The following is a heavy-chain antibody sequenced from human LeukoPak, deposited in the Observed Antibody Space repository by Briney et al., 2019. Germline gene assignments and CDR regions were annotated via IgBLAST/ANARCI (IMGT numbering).Heavy chain of an antibody. Sequence: GGSLRLSCTASGFTFSSYGMSWVRQAPGKGLDWVSAISGSGGYMFYADSVKGRFIISRDNAKDSLYLQMNSLRAEDTAVYYCARGRRDYWGQGTLVTVSS. J-gene: IGHJ4*02. V-gene: IGHV3-21*06. CDR3: ARGRRDY. CDR1: GFTFSSYG. CDR2: ISGSGGYM.